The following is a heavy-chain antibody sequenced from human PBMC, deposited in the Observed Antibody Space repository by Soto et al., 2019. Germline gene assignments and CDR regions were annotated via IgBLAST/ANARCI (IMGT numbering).Heavy chain of an antibody. D-gene: IGHD2-15*01. CDR2: ISGSGGSP. V-gene: IGHV3-23*01. Sequence: EVQVLESGGGLVQPGGSLRLSCAASGFTFSSYTMAWVRQAPGKGLAWVSSISGSGGSPNYADSVQGRFTISRDHYKNTVSLQMNSLRAEDTATYHCTKARCSCDSCYGPDYWGHGTLVIVSS. CDR3: TKARCSCDSCYGPDY. CDR1: GFTFSSYT. J-gene: IGHJ4*01.